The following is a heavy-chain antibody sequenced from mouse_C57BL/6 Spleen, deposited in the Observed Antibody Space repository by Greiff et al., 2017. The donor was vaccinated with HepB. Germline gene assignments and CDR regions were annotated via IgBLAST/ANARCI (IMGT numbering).Heavy chain of an antibody. CDR1: GYTFTDYY. D-gene: IGHD2-4*01. Sequence: EVQLQQSGPELVKPGASVKISCKASGYTFTDYYMNWVKQSHGKSLEWIGDINPNNGGTSYNQKFKGKATLTVDKSSSTAYMELRSLTSEDSAVYYCARIYYDYPFDYWGQGTTLTVSS. J-gene: IGHJ2*01. V-gene: IGHV1-26*01. CDR3: ARIYYDYPFDY. CDR2: INPNNGGT.